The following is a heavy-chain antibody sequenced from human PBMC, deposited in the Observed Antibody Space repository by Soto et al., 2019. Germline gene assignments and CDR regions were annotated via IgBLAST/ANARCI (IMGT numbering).Heavy chain of an antibody. D-gene: IGHD5-18*01. Sequence: ASVKVSCKASGYTFTSYYMHWVRQAPGQGLEWMGIINPSGGSTSYAQKFQGRVTMTRDTSTSTVYMGLSSLRSEDTAVYYCARNTAMGTFDPWGQGTLVTVSS. CDR2: INPSGGST. CDR1: GYTFTSYY. CDR3: ARNTAMGTFDP. V-gene: IGHV1-46*01. J-gene: IGHJ5*02.